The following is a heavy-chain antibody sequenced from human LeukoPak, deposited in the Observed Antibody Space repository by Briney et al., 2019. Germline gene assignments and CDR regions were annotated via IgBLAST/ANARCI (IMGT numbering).Heavy chain of an antibody. CDR3: ARGGLDPVDY. Sequence: GGSLRLSCEVSGFTFSSYWMHWVRQAPGKGLVWVSRINTDGSRTVYADSVRGRFTISRDNAKNTVYLQMYSLRVEDTAVYYCARGGLDPVDYWGQGTLVTVSS. V-gene: IGHV3-74*01. CDR2: INTDGSRT. D-gene: IGHD6-19*01. CDR1: GFTFSSYW. J-gene: IGHJ4*02.